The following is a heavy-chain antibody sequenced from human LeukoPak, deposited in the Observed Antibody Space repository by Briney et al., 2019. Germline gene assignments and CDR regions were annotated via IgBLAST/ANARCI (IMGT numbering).Heavy chain of an antibody. Sequence: GGSLRLSCAASGFTFSSYGMHWVRQAPGKGLEWVAVIWYDGSNKYYADSVKGRFTISRDNSKKTLYLQMNSLRAEDTAVYYCANGGYYHDTSGYYPSSNFDYWGQGTLVTVSS. CDR1: GFTFSSYG. CDR2: IWYDGSNK. D-gene: IGHD3-22*01. V-gene: IGHV3-33*06. J-gene: IGHJ4*02. CDR3: ANGGYYHDTSGYYPSSNFDY.